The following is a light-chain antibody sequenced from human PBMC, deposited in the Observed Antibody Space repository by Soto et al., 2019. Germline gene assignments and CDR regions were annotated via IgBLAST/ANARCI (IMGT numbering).Light chain of an antibody. CDR2: GDS. CDR1: ISNIGAGFH. J-gene: IGLJ2*01. Sequence: QSVLTQPPSVSGAPGQRVTISCTGTISNIGAGFHVHWYQQFPGTAPKLLIYGDSSRPSGVPDRFSGSKSGTSASLAISGLQAEDEADYYCQSFDSSLGGSGVFGGGTKLTVL. CDR3: QSFDSSLGGSGV. V-gene: IGLV1-40*01.